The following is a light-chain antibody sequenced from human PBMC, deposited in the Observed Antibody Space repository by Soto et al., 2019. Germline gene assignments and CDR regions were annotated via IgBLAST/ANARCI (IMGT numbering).Light chain of an antibody. CDR2: DAS. J-gene: IGKJ4*01. CDR3: QQYNHYSGLT. Sequence: ETQMTHSPCNLVACVGDRVNRTFTSSQSISRWLAWYQQKPGEAPKLLIYDASSLESGVPSTFSGSGSATEFTPTTSSLQTEDLATYDCQQYNHYSGLTFGGGTKGEIK. CDR1: QSISRW. V-gene: IGKV1-5*01.